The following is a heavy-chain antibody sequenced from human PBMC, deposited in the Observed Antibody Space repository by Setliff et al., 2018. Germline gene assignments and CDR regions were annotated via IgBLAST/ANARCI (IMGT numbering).Heavy chain of an antibody. D-gene: IGHD3-3*01. CDR1: GGTFSSYD. V-gene: IGHV1-69*13. CDR3: AISTIFGVVSPTPDAFDI. Sequence: SVKVSCKASGGTFSSYDISWVRQAPGQGLEWMGRIIPIFGTANYAQKFQGRVTITADQSTSTAYMELSRLRSEDTAVYYCAISTIFGVVSPTPDAFDIWGQGTMVTLSS. J-gene: IGHJ3*02. CDR2: IIPIFGTA.